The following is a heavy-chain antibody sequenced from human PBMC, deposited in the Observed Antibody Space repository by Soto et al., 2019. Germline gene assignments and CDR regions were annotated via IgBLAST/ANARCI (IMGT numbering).Heavy chain of an antibody. CDR3: AGSSWYYYYYGMGF. Sequence: ASVKFSCKASGYTFTSYAMHWVRQAPGQRLEWMGWINAGNGNTKYSQKFQGRDTITRDTSASTAYMELSSLRSEETAVYYCAGSSWYYYYYGMGFWDQGXTVTVYS. V-gene: IGHV1-3*01. CDR2: INAGNGNT. CDR1: GYTFTSYA. D-gene: IGHD6-13*01. J-gene: IGHJ6*02.